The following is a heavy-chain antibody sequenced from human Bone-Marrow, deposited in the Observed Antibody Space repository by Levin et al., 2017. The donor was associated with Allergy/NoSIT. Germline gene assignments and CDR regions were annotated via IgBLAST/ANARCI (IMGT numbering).Heavy chain of an antibody. J-gene: IGHJ3*01. D-gene: IGHD2-21*01. CDR3: AKSLMDYGGNSADAFDL. Sequence: GGSLRLSCAATGITFDDRAMHWVRQSPGKGLEWVAGIGWRSVTIGYGDSVKGRFTISRDNAKKSLYLQMNSLRVEDTALYYCAKSLMDYGGNSADAFDLWGQGTMVTVSS. CDR1: GITFDDRA. V-gene: IGHV3-9*01. CDR2: IGWRSVTI.